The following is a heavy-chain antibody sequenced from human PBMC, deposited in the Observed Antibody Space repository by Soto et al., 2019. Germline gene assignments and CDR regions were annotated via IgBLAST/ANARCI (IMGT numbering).Heavy chain of an antibody. V-gene: IGHV5-51*01. CDR3: ARSEGIAARLGFDP. CDR1: GYIFTSYW. D-gene: IGHD6-6*01. Sequence: PGECLKISCTGSGYIFTSYWIGWVRQLPGKGLEWMGIIYPGDSDTSYSPSFQGQVTISADKSISTAYLQWSSLKASDTAMYYCARSEGIAARLGFDPWGQGTLVTVSA. J-gene: IGHJ5*02. CDR2: IYPGDSDT.